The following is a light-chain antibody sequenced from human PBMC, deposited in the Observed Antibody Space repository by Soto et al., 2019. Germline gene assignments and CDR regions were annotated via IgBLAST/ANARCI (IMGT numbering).Light chain of an antibody. J-gene: IGKJ4*01. CDR2: KAS. CDR3: QQYNNYPRT. V-gene: IGKV1-5*03. CDR1: QSISTW. Sequence: DIQMTQSPSTLSASVGDRVTITCRASQSISTWLAWYQQKAGKAPKLLIYKASSLESGVPSRFSGSGSGTEFTLSISSPQPDDFATYYCQQYNNYPRTFGGGTKVEIK.